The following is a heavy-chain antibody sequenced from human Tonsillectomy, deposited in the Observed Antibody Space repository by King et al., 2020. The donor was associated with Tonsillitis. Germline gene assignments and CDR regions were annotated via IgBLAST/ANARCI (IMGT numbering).Heavy chain of an antibody. CDR1: GGSIRSSSYF. V-gene: IGHV4-39*02. J-gene: IGHJ4*02. CDR3: ARGGRYCSSTSCWGEFDY. D-gene: IGHD2-2*01. Sequence: QLQESGPGLVKPSETLSLTCAVSGGSIRSSSYFCGWVRQPPGKGREWIGSIYYSGTTYYNPSLKSLVTVSVDTSKNHFSLKVTPVTAADAAVYFCARGGRYCSSTSCWGEFDYWGQGTLVTVSS. CDR2: IYYSGTT.